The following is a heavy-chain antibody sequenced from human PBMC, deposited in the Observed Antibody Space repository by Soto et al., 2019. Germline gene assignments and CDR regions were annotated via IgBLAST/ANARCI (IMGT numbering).Heavy chain of an antibody. D-gene: IGHD4-17*01. Sequence: PGGSLGLSCAASGVTVSSNYISWVLKAPGKGLEWVSVIYSGGSTYYADSVKGRFTISRDNSKNTLYLQMNSLRAEDTAVYYCARKGAVTLGAFDIWGQGTMVTVSS. J-gene: IGHJ3*02. CDR3: ARKGAVTLGAFDI. V-gene: IGHV3-66*01. CDR1: GVTVSSNY. CDR2: IYSGGST.